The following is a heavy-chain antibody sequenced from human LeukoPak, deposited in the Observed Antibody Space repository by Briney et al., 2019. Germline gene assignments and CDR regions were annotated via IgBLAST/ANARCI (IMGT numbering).Heavy chain of an antibody. CDR3: ARGDVLLTAILMEFWFDP. Sequence: PSETLSLTCTVSGYSISSGYYWGWIRQPPGKGLEWIGSIYHSGSTYYNPSLKSRVTISVDTSKNQFSLKLSSVTAADTAVYYCARGDVLLTAILMEFWFDPWGQGTLVTVSS. J-gene: IGHJ5*02. CDR1: GYSISSGYY. V-gene: IGHV4-38-2*02. CDR2: IYHSGST. D-gene: IGHD2-21*02.